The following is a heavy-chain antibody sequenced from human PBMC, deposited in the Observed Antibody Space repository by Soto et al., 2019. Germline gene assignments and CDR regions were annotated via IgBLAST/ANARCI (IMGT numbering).Heavy chain of an antibody. J-gene: IGHJ6*02. CDR3: ARDLWGYCGTDCYPLDV. Sequence: QVQLQESGPGLVKPSETLSLTCTVSGGSISRYYWSWIRQPPGKGLEWIGYMYNTGSTVYNPPFNSRVTISIDTSKNQFALKLNSLTAADTAVYYCARDLWGYCGTDCYPLDVWGQGTTVTVSS. D-gene: IGHD2-21*02. V-gene: IGHV4-59*01. CDR1: GGSISRYY. CDR2: MYNTGST.